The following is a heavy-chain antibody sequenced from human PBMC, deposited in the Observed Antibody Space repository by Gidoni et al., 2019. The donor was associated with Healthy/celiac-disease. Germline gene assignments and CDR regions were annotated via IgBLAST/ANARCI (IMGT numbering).Heavy chain of an antibody. J-gene: IGHJ4*02. Sequence: EVQLLESGGGLVQPGGSLRLSCAASGFPFCSYAMSWVRPAPGKGLEWVSAISGSGGSTYYADSVKGRFTISRDNSKNTLYLQMNSLRAEDTAVYYCTKDLAVTAPRPFDYWGQGTLVTVSS. CDR1: GFPFCSYA. CDR2: ISGSGGST. CDR3: TKDLAVTAPRPFDY. D-gene: IGHD4-17*01. V-gene: IGHV3-23*01.